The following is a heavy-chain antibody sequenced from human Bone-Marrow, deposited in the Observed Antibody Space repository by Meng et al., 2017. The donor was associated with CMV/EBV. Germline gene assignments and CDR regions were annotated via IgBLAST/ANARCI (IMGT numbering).Heavy chain of an antibody. CDR2: INPNSGGT. CDR3: ARADGGSYYYYGMDV. J-gene: IGHJ6*02. Sequence: ASVNVSCKASGYTFTGYYMHWVRQAPGQGLEWMGWINPNSGGTNYAQKFQGRVTMTRDTSISTDYMELSRLRSDDTAVYYCARADGGSYYYYGMDVWCQGTTVTVSS. D-gene: IGHD1-26*01. V-gene: IGHV1-2*02. CDR1: GYTFTGYY.